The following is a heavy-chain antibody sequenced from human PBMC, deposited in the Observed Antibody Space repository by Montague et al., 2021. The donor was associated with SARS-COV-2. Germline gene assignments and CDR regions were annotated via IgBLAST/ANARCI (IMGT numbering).Heavy chain of an antibody. CDR2: ISGGGGGT. J-gene: IGHJ6*02. D-gene: IGHD1-1*01. CDR1: GFTFTTNG. Sequence: SLRLSCAVSGFTFTTNGVNWVRQAPGKGLEWVSSISGGGGGTYYADSVKGRFTISRDTSKNTVYLHMNSLRAEDTAVYYCARQRAQLGFSYYYYGMDVWGQGTAVTVSS. CDR3: ARQRAQLGFSYYYYGMDV. V-gene: IGHV3-23*01.